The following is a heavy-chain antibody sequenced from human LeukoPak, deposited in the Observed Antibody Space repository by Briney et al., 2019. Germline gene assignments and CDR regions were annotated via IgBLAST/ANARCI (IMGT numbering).Heavy chain of an antibody. CDR2: IRPDGSEQ. CDR1: GFPSSSFW. Sequence: GGSLRLSCAASGFPSSSFWMNWVRHTPGRGLEWLANIRPDGSEQYYVDSVRGRFTISRDNAKNSVYLYMNNLRVDDTGVYYCSGRDSSRSPWAYWGQGTLVSVSS. CDR3: SGRDSSRSPWAY. D-gene: IGHD2-2*01. V-gene: IGHV3-7*01. J-gene: IGHJ4*02.